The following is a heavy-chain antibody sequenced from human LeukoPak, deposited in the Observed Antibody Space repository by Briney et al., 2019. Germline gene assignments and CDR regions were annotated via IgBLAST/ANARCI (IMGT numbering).Heavy chain of an antibody. D-gene: IGHD2-15*01. V-gene: IGHV1-69*01. CDR2: IIPIFGTA. Sequence: SVKVSCKASGGTFSSYAISWVRQAPGQGLEWMGGIIPIFGTANYAQKFQGRVTVTADESTSTAYMELSSLRSEDTAVYYCARGYCSGGSCYGNYYYYYMDVWGKGTTVTASS. J-gene: IGHJ6*03. CDR3: ARGYCSGGSCYGNYYYYYMDV. CDR1: GGTFSSYA.